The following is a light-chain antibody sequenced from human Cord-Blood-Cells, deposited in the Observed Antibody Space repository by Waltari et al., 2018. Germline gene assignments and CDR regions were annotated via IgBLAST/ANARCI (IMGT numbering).Light chain of an antibody. Sequence: QSALTQPASVSGSPGQSITISCTGTSSDVGSYNLVSWYQPHPGKAPKLMIYEGSKRAAGVSNRFSGSKSGNTASLTISGRQAEDEADYYCCSYAGSSTYVFGTGTKVTVL. J-gene: IGLJ1*01. V-gene: IGLV2-23*01. CDR1: SSDVGSYNL. CDR3: CSYAGSSTYV. CDR2: EGS.